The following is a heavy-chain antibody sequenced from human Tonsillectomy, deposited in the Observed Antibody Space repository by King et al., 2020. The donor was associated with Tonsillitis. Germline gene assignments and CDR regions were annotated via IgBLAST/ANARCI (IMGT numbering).Heavy chain of an antibody. CDR1: GFTFSSYA. D-gene: IGHD5-24*01. J-gene: IGHJ4*02. CDR2: IRYDGSNK. V-gene: IGHV3-30*02. CDR3: AKIIGDGYNYGDY. Sequence: VQLVESGGGVVQPGGSLRLSCAASGFTFSSYAMHWVRQAPGKGLEWVAFIRYDGSNKYYADSVKGRFTISRDNSKNTLYLQINSLRAEDTAVYYCAKIIGDGYNYGDYWGQGTLVTVSS.